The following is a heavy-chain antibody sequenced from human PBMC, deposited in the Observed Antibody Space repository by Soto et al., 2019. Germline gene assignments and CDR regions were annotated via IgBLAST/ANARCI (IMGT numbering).Heavy chain of an antibody. CDR1: GFRFSSHA. J-gene: IGHJ4*02. CDR2: VRADGTNI. Sequence: HPGGSLRLSCAASGFRFSSHAMHWVRQAPGKGLEWVAIVRADGTNIHYADSVKGRFTISRDNSKDTLYLQMDSLRAEDTAIYYCTKAAESGGSHLVWFDYWGQGTLVTVSS. CDR3: TKAAESGGSHLVWFDY. D-gene: IGHD1-26*01. V-gene: IGHV3-30*02.